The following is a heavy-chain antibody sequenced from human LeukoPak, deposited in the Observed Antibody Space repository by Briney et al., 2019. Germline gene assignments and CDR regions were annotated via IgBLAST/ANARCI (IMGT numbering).Heavy chain of an antibody. Sequence: PSETLSLTCDVSGVAIRSGHWWSWVRHIPGKGLEWIGEIHQSGSTNYHASLKSRVTIAVDTSKNQFYLKVTSLTAADTAVYYCVTSIALAGWGAFDTWGQGTMVTVSS. V-gene: IGHV4-4*02. D-gene: IGHD2-8*02. CDR3: VTSIALAGWGAFDT. J-gene: IGHJ3*02. CDR1: GVAIRSGHW. CDR2: IHQSGST.